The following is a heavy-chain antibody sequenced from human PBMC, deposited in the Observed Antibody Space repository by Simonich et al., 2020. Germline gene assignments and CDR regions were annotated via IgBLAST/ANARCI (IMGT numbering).Heavy chain of an antibody. Sequence: EVQLVESGGGLVQPGGSLRLSCAASGFTFSSYWMSWVRPAPGKGLEWGANIKQDGSGKYYVDSVKGRFTISRDNAKNSLYLQMNSLRAEDTAVYYCAREYSSSSDPYWYFDLWGRGTLVTVSS. CDR2: IKQDGSGK. CDR3: AREYSSSSDPYWYFDL. D-gene: IGHD6-6*01. CDR1: GFTFSSYW. V-gene: IGHV3-7*01. J-gene: IGHJ2*01.